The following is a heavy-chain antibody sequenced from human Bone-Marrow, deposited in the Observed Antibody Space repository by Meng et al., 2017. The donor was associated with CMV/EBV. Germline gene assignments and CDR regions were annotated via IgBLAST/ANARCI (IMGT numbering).Heavy chain of an antibody. J-gene: IGHJ3*02. Sequence: GGSLRLSCAASGFTFSSYGMHWVRQAPGKGLEWVAFIRYDGSNKYYADSVKGRFTISRDNSKNTLYLQMNSLRAEDTAVYYCAKIPGVVVITTRAFDIWGQGTMVTVSS. CDR1: GFTFSSYG. V-gene: IGHV3-30*02. CDR3: AKIPGVVVITTRAFDI. CDR2: IRYDGSNK. D-gene: IGHD3-22*01.